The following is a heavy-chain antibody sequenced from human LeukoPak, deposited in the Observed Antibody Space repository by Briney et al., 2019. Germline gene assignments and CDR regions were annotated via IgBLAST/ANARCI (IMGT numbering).Heavy chain of an antibody. CDR1: GFTLSDYY. CDR3: ARGRTTHY. V-gene: IGHV3-11*06. J-gene: IGHJ4*02. CDR2: ISTGSSYT. D-gene: IGHD1-14*01. Sequence: PGGSLRLSCAASGFTLSDYYMSWIRQAPGKGLEWVSYISTGSSYTNYADSVKGRFTISRDNAKNLLYLQMNSLRAEDTAVYYCARGRTTHYWGQGTLVTVSS.